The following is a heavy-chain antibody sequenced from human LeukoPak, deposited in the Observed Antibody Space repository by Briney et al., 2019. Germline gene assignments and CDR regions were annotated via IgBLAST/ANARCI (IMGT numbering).Heavy chain of an antibody. Sequence: ASVKVSCKASGYTFTSYGISWVRQAPGQGLEWMGWISAYNGNTNYAQKLQGRVTMTTDTSTSTAYMELGSLRSDDTAVYYCARDGGTVTTGQGWFDPWGQGTLVTVSS. V-gene: IGHV1-18*01. CDR2: ISAYNGNT. CDR1: GYTFTSYG. CDR3: ARDGGTVTTGQGWFDP. J-gene: IGHJ5*02. D-gene: IGHD4-17*01.